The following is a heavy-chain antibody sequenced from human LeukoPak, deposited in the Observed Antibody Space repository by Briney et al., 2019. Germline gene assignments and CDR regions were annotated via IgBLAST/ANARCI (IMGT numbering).Heavy chain of an antibody. D-gene: IGHD4-17*01. Sequence: GGSLRLSCAASGFTFNSCGMHWVRQAPGKGLEWVAFIRYDGTNAYYPDSVRGRFTISRDNSKNTLYLQVNSLRGEDTAVYYCAKDQRIPTVTTINYYYYMDVWGKGTTVTVSS. V-gene: IGHV3-30*02. J-gene: IGHJ6*03. CDR3: AKDQRIPTVTTINYYYYMDV. CDR2: IRYDGTNA. CDR1: GFTFNSCG.